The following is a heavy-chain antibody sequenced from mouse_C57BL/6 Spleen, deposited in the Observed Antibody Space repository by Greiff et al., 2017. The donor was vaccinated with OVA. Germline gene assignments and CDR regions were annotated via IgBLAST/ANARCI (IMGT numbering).Heavy chain of an antibody. CDR3: ARREKTGTGAMDY. CDR1: GYTFTSYW. V-gene: IGHV1-52*01. Sequence: QVQLQQSGAELVRPGSSVKLSCKASGYTFTSYWMHWVKQRPIQGLEWIGNIDPSDSETHYNQKFKDKATLTVDKSSSTAYMQLSSLTSEDSAGDYGARREKTGTGAMDYWGQGTSVTVSS. D-gene: IGHD4-1*01. J-gene: IGHJ4*01. CDR2: IDPSDSET.